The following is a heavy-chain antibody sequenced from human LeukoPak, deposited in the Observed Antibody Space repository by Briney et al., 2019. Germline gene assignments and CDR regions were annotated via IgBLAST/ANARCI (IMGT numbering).Heavy chain of an antibody. J-gene: IGHJ2*01. CDR1: GYTFTSYG. Sequence: SVKVSCKASGYTFTSYGISWVRQAPGQGLEWMGGIIPIFGTANYAQKFQGRVTITADESTSTAYMELSSLRSEDTAVYYCARSEETGRWYFDLWGRGTLVTVSS. D-gene: IGHD7-27*01. CDR3: ARSEETGRWYFDL. CDR2: IIPIFGTA. V-gene: IGHV1-69*13.